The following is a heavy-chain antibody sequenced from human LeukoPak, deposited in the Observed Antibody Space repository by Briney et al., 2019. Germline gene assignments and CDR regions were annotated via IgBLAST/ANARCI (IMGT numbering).Heavy chain of an antibody. D-gene: IGHD3-22*01. CDR2: IHLSGTL. V-gene: IGHV4-31*03. Sequence: PSETLSLTCTVSGASFSSGDQYWNWIRQSPGKGLEWIGSIHLSGTLYNNPSLESRVTMSMDTSKNQFSLNLNSVTAADTAVYFCSRGLDSRKLGYWGQGTLVTVSS. CDR1: GASFSSGDQY. J-gene: IGHJ4*02. CDR3: SRGLDSRKLGY.